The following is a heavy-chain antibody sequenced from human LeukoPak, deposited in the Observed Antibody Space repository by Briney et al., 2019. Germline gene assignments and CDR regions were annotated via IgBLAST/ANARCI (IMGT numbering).Heavy chain of an antibody. V-gene: IGHV3-20*04. CDR3: ARADWEREAFDI. Sequence: GGSLRLSCAASGFTFDDYGMSWGRQAPGKWLEWVSGINWNGGSTGYADSVKGRFTISRDNAKNSLYLQMNSLRAEDTALYYCARADWEREAFDIWGQGTMVTVSS. CDR2: INWNGGST. D-gene: IGHD1-26*01. J-gene: IGHJ3*02. CDR1: GFTFDDYG.